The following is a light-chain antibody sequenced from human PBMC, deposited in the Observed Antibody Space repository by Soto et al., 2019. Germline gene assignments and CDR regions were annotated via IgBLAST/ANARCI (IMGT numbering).Light chain of an antibody. Sequence: DIKMTQSPSSVSAYIGDRVTIPCRASQSISSYLNWYQQIPGKAPKLLIYAGSSLQSGVPSRFSGSGSGTDFTLTISSLQPEDFATYYCQQSYSTPKTFGQGSKVAI. CDR2: AGS. J-gene: IGKJ1*01. V-gene: IGKV1-39*01. CDR1: QSISSY. CDR3: QQSYSTPKT.